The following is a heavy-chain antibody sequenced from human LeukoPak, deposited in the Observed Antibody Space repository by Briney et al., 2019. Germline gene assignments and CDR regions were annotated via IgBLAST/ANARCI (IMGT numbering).Heavy chain of an antibody. J-gene: IGHJ6*03. CDR3: AKVGSEFGLPYCYMDV. CDR1: GFTFSSYG. D-gene: IGHD3-16*01. V-gene: IGHV3-33*06. Sequence: GRSLRLSCAASGFTFSSYGVHWVRQAPGKGLEWVAVIWYDGSNKYYADSVKGRFTISRDNSKNTLYLQMNSLRAEDTAVYYCAKVGSEFGLPYCYMDVWGKGTTVTVSS. CDR2: IWYDGSNK.